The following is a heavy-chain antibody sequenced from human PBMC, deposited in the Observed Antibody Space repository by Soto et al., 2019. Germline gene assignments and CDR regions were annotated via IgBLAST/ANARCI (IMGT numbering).Heavy chain of an antibody. CDR2: IYYCGST. J-gene: IGHJ3*02. D-gene: IGHD1-20*01. CDR3: ARHRIIGTIDAFDI. V-gene: IGHV4-39*01. Sequence: QLQLQESGPGLVKPSETLSLNCTVSGDSISSSSYYWGWIRQPPGKGLEWFGSIYYCGSTYYNPSLKSRVTISVDTSKNQFSLRLRSVTAADTAVYYCARHRIIGTIDAFDIWGQGTMVAVSS. CDR1: GDSISSSSYY.